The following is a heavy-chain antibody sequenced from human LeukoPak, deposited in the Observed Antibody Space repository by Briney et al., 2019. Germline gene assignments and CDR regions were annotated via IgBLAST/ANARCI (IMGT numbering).Heavy chain of an antibody. CDR1: GDSISINYN. Sequence: SETLSLTCTVSGDSISINYNWGWIRQPPGKGLEWIGSIFYSGATYYSPSLKSRVTVSVDTSKNQFSLKLSSMTAADTAVYYCVRHRQWLLFPDYWGQGTLVTVSS. D-gene: IGHD6-19*01. CDR3: VRHRQWLLFPDY. V-gene: IGHV4-39*01. CDR2: IFYSGAT. J-gene: IGHJ4*02.